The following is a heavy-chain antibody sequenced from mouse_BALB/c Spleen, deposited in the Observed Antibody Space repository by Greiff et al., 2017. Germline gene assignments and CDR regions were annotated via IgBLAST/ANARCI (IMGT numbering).Heavy chain of an antibody. Sequence: VPLQQSGPGLVAPSQSLSITCTVSGFSLTGYGVNWVRQPPGKGLEWLGMIWGDGSTDYNSALKSRLSISKDNSKSQVFLKMNSLQTDDTARYYCARAPPYGSSSYYAMDYWGQGTSVTVSS. CDR3: ARAPPYGSSSYYAMDY. V-gene: IGHV2-6-7*01. CDR2: IWGDGST. CDR1: GFSLTGYG. J-gene: IGHJ4*01. D-gene: IGHD1-1*01.